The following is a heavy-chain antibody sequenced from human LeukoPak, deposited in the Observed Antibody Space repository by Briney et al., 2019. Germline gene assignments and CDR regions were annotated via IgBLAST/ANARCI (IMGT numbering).Heavy chain of an antibody. J-gene: IGHJ4*02. V-gene: IGHV3-23*01. CDR3: AKVRGYSSTWYYFDY. CDR1: GFTFSSYG. Sequence: GGSLRLSCAASGFTFSSYGMTWVRQAPGKGLEWVSGISTTGGSTYYADSVKGRFAISRDNSKNTLYLQMNSLRTEDTAVYYCAKVRGYSSTWYYFDYWGQGTLVTVSS. D-gene: IGHD6-13*01. CDR2: ISTTGGST.